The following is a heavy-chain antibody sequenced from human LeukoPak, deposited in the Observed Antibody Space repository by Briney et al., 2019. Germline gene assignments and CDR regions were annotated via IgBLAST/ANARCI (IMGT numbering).Heavy chain of an antibody. Sequence: SETLSLTCTVSGGSISSSSYYRGWIRQPPGKVLEWIGSIYYSGSTYYNPSLKSRVTISVDTSKNQFSLKLSSVTAADTAVYYCARTTRFEDIAWFDPWGQGTLATVSS. CDR1: GGSISSSSYY. CDR3: ARTTRFEDIAWFDP. J-gene: IGHJ5*02. D-gene: IGHD3-16*01. V-gene: IGHV4-39*01. CDR2: IYYSGST.